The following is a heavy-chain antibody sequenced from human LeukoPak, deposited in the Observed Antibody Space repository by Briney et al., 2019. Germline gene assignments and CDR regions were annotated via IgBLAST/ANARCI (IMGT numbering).Heavy chain of an antibody. J-gene: IGHJ4*02. CDR3: AREDGSGTYYRDY. V-gene: IGHV4-39*07. CDR2: IYYTGST. Sequence: NPSETLSLTCTVSGGSISSDTYYWGWIRQTPGKGLEWIGTIYYTGSTYFNPSLKSRASISLDTSKNQFSLRLNSVTAADTAVYYCAREDGSGTYYRDYWGQGTPVTVSS. D-gene: IGHD3-10*01. CDR1: GGSISSDTYY.